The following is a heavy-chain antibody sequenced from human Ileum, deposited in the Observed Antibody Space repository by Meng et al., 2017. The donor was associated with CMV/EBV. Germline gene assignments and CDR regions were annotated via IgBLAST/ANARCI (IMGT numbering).Heavy chain of an antibody. D-gene: IGHD4-17*01. CDR1: GYTFTDNF. J-gene: IGHJ6*02. CDR2: ISPTSGGT. CDR3: ARHGDYLDV. Sequence: ASVKVSCKASGYTFTDNFMHWVRQAPGQGLEWMGWISPTSGGTFYAQNFQGRVTMTRDTSINTAYMEWRRLTSDDTAVYYCARHGDYLDVWGQGTTVTVSS. V-gene: IGHV1-2*02.